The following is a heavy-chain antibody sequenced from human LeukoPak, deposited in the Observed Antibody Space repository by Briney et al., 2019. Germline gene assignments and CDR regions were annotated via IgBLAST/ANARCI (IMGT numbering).Heavy chain of an antibody. V-gene: IGHV4-59*01. Sequence: SETLSLTCTVSGGSISSYYWSWIRQPPGKGLEWIGYIHYSGSTNYNPSLKGRVTISADTSKNQISLKVSSVTAADTAVYYCARGNIAVAGLFDYWGQGTLVTVSS. CDR1: GGSISSYY. D-gene: IGHD6-19*01. J-gene: IGHJ4*02. CDR3: ARGNIAVAGLFDY. CDR2: IHYSGST.